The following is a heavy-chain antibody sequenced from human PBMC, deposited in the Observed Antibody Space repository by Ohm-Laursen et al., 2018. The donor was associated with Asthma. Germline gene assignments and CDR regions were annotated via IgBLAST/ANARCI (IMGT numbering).Heavy chain of an antibody. CDR2: ITSDGSWT. V-gene: IGHV3-30*03. CDR3: ARRDFSGGDPSAAFDI. Sequence: SLRLPCAASGFTFSSYGMHWVRQAPGKGLEWVSIITSDGSWTSYADSVKGRFTISRDNSKNTLYMQMNSLRAEDTAVYYCARRDFSGGDPSAAFDIWGQGTMVTVSS. D-gene: IGHD2-21*02. J-gene: IGHJ3*02. CDR1: GFTFSSYG.